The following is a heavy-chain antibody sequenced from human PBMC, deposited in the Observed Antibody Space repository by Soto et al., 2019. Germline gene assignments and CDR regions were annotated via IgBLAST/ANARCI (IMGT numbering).Heavy chain of an antibody. V-gene: IGHV3-21*01. J-gene: IGHJ3*02. D-gene: IGHD3-22*01. Sequence: EVQLVESGGGLVKPGGSLRLSCAASGFTFSSDSMNWVRQAPGKGLECVSSISSSSSYIFYADSVKVRFTISRDNAKNSLYLQMNSLRADDTAVCYCARGYHYYDSSGYDKWDAFDIWGQGTMVTVS. CDR2: ISSSSSYI. CDR3: ARGYHYYDSSGYDKWDAFDI. CDR1: GFTFSSDS.